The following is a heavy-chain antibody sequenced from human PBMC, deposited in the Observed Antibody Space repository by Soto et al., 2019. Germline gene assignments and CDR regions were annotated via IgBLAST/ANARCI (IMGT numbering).Heavy chain of an antibody. CDR1: GGSISSGGYY. Sequence: SETLSLTCTVSGGSISSGGYYWSWIRQHPGKGLEWIGYIYYSGSTYYNPSLKSRVTISVDTSKNQFSLKLSSVTAADTAVYYCARGTTYYDFWSGLPAPSKFDYWGQGTLVTVS. J-gene: IGHJ4*02. CDR3: ARGTTYYDFWSGLPAPSKFDY. V-gene: IGHV4-31*03. D-gene: IGHD3-3*01. CDR2: IYYSGST.